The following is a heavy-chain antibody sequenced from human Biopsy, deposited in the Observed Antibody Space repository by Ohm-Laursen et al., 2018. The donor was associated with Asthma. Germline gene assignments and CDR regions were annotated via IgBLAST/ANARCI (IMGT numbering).Heavy chain of an antibody. D-gene: IGHD2-21*02. CDR2: SNQGGSP. J-gene: IGHJ4*02. CDR3: ARGVDRVTGLLDHFDS. Sequence: SDTLSLTCGVYRGSLRVYVWSWIRQPPGKGLEWIGESNQGGSPTFNPSLKSRVTISRDTSKNRLSLKLRSVTAADTAVYYCARGVDRVTGLLDHFDSWGQGTLVTVSS. V-gene: IGHV4-34*01. CDR1: RGSLRVYV.